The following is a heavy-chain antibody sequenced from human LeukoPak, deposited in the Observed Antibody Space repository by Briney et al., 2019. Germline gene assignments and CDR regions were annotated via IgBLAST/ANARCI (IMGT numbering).Heavy chain of an antibody. D-gene: IGHD6-13*01. V-gene: IGHV3-30*02. CDR1: GFTFSSYG. Sequence: GGSLRLSCAASGFTFSSYGMHWVRQAPGKGLEWVTFIRYDGSNKYYADSVKGRFTISRDNSKNTLHLQMNTLRAEDTAVYYCASRIATAGSVDYWGQGTLVTVSS. J-gene: IGHJ4*02. CDR2: IRYDGSNK. CDR3: ASRIATAGSVDY.